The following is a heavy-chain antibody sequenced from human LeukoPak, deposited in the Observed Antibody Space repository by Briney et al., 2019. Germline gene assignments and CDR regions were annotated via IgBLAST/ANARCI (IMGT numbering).Heavy chain of an antibody. J-gene: IGHJ4*02. CDR1: GGSISSSSYY. V-gene: IGHV4-39*01. D-gene: IGHD1-26*01. CDR2: IYYSGST. CDR3: ARLIGSYCIDY. Sequence: SETLSLTCTVSGGSISSSSYYWGWIRQPPGKGLEWIGGIYYSGSTYYNPSLKSRVTISVDTSKNQFSLKLNSVTAADTAVYYCARLIGSYCIDYWGQGTLVTVSS.